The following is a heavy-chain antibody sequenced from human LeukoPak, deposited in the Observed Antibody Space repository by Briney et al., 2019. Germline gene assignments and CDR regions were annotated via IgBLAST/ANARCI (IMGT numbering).Heavy chain of an antibody. CDR1: GFTFSSFS. J-gene: IGHJ6*03. CDR3: ARVGTDIVVVPAADYYYYYYMDV. Sequence: GGSLRLSCAASGFTFSSFSMNWVRPARGKGLEWVSSISSSSSYIYSADSVKGRFTISRDNAKNSLYLQMNSLRAEDTAVYYCARVGTDIVVVPAADYYYYYYMDVWGKGTTVTVSS. D-gene: IGHD2-2*01. V-gene: IGHV3-21*01. CDR2: ISSSSSYI.